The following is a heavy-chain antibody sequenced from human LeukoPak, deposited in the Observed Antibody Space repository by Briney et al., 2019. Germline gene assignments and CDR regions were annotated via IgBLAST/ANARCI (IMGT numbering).Heavy chain of an antibody. CDR2: VSYSGNT. Sequence: SETLSLTCGVSGGSINAYYWSWIRQPPGKGLEWIGYVSYSGNTNYNPSLKSRVGISVDTSMNQFSLKLTSVTAADTAVYYCARAGGGNKPFDYWGQGTLVTVSS. J-gene: IGHJ4*02. V-gene: IGHV4-59*01. D-gene: IGHD4-23*01. CDR1: GGSINAYY. CDR3: ARAGGGNKPFDY.